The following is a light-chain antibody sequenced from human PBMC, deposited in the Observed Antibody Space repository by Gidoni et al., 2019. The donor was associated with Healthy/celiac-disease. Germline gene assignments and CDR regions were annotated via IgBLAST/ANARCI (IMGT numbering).Light chain of an antibody. J-gene: IGLJ3*02. Sequence: QSALTHPASVSGSPGQSITISCTGTSSDIGSYNLVSWYQQHPGKAPKLMIYEGSKRPSGVSNRFSGSKSGNTASLTISGLQAEDEADYYCCSYAGSPVFDGGTKLTVL. CDR2: EGS. V-gene: IGLV2-23*01. CDR1: SSDIGSYNL. CDR3: CSYAGSPV.